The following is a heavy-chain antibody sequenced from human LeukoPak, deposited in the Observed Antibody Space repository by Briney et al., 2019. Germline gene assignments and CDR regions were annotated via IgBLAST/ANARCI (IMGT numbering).Heavy chain of an antibody. J-gene: IGHJ4*02. CDR3: ARGGATYYDILAGFFDY. Sequence: SETLSLTCTVSGGSISSYYWSWIRQPPGKGLEWIGYIYYSGSTNYNPSLKSRVTISVDTSKSQISLKLTSVTAADTAVYYCARGGATYYDILAGFFDYWGQGTLVSVSS. CDR2: IYYSGST. V-gene: IGHV4-59*01. CDR1: GGSISSYY. D-gene: IGHD3-9*01.